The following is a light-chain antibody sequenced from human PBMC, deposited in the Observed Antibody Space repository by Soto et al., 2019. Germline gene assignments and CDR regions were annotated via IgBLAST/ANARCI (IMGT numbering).Light chain of an antibody. J-gene: IGLJ1*01. Sequence: QSALTQPASVSGSPGQSITISCTGTSSDVGNYNYVSWYQQYPGRVPKLLIYMVSNRPSGVSNRFSGSKSGNTASLTISGLQAEDKADYFWTSPTPGSLYVFGTGTKLTVL. CDR2: MVS. CDR1: SSDVGNYNY. CDR3: TSPTPGSLYV. V-gene: IGLV2-14*01.